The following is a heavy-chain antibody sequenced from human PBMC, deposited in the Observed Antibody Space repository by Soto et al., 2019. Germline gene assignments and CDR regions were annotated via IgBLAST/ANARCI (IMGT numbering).Heavy chain of an antibody. D-gene: IGHD2-15*01. CDR2: IIPIFGTA. Sequence: QVQVVQSGAEVKKPGSSVKVSCKASGGTFSSYAISWVRQAPGQGLERMGGIIPIFGTANYAQKFQGRVTITADESTSTAYMELSSLRSEDTAVYYCARDEDDINKNNWFDPWGQGTLVTVSS. J-gene: IGHJ5*02. CDR1: GGTFSSYA. CDR3: ARDEDDINKNNWFDP. V-gene: IGHV1-69*01.